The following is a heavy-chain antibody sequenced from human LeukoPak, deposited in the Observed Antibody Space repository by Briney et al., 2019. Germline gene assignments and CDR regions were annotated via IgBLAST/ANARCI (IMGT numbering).Heavy chain of an antibody. Sequence: PGRSLRLSCTTSGFTFSHYAMHWVRQAPGKGLQWVAVIWNDGSDKYYGDSVKGRFTISRDNSKKTVYLQLSSLRVEDTAVYYRAKDAERGFDFSNSLQSWGQGTLVTVSS. CDR2: IWNDGSDK. V-gene: IGHV3-33*06. CDR3: AKDAERGFDFSNSLQS. D-gene: IGHD4-11*01. CDR1: GFTFSHYA. J-gene: IGHJ4*02.